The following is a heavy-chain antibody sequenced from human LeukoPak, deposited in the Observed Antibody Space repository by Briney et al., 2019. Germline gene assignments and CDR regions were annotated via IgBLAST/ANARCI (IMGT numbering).Heavy chain of an antibody. CDR1: GFTFSTYN. V-gene: IGHV3-21*01. J-gene: IGHJ3*02. CDR2: ISSSSSYI. Sequence: GGSLRLSCAASGFTFSTYNMNWVRQAPGKGLEWVSSISSSSSYIYYADSVKGRFTISRDNAKNSLYLQMNSLRAEDTAVYYCAKRGYSSGWYGAFDIWGQGTMVTVSS. CDR3: AKRGYSSGWYGAFDI. D-gene: IGHD6-19*01.